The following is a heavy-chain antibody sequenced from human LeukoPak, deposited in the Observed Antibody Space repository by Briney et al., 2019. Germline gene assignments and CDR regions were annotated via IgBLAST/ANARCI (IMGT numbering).Heavy chain of an antibody. Sequence: PGRSLRLSCAASGFTFSSYGIHWVRQAPGKGLEWVAFISYDATNKYFTDSVKGRFTISRDNSKKTLYLQMNSLRPGDTAVYYCAKESWSTDSGKGAFDIWGQGTMVTVSS. J-gene: IGHJ3*02. D-gene: IGHD3-10*01. CDR2: ISYDATNK. V-gene: IGHV3-30*18. CDR3: AKESWSTDSGKGAFDI. CDR1: GFTFSSYG.